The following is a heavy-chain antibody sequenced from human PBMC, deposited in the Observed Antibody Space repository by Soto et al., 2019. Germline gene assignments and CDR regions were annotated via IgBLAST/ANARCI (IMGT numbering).Heavy chain of an antibody. CDR1: GYTFTSYY. J-gene: IGHJ4*02. V-gene: IGHV1-46*01. CDR2: INPSGGST. D-gene: IGHD3-22*01. CDR3: ARDTSGSGLLDY. Sequence: ASVKVSCKASGYTFTSYYMHWVRQAPGQGLEWMGKINPSGGSTSYAQKFQGRVTMTRDTSTSILYMEVSSLRSEDTAVYYCARDTSGSGLLDYWRQGTLVMVSS.